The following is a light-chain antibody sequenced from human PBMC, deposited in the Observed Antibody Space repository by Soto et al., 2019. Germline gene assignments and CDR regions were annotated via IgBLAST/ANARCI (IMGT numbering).Light chain of an antibody. CDR2: WAS. CDR3: QQYHSAPLT. J-gene: IGKJ4*01. V-gene: IGKV4-1*01. Sequence: DIVMTQSPDFLAVSLGERATINCKTSQSVLYTLDNRNYFAWYQQKPGQPPKMLINWASTRASGVPDRFSGSGSGTDFTLTISSLQGEDVAVYYCQQYHSAPLTFGGGTKVEAK. CDR1: QSVLYTLDNRNY.